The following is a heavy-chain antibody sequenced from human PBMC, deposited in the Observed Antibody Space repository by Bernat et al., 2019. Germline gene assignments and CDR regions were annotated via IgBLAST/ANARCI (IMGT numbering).Heavy chain of an antibody. CDR2: ISSSSSYI. CDR3: ARRGVRGVKAPSDY. V-gene: IGHV3-21*01. Sequence: EVQLVESGGGLVKPGGSLRLSCAASGFTFSSYSMNWVRQAPGKGLEWVSSISSSSSYIYCADSVKGRFTISRDNAKNSLYLQMNSLRAGDTAVYYCARRGVRGVKAPSDYWGQGTLVTVSS. D-gene: IGHD3-10*01. J-gene: IGHJ4*02. CDR1: GFTFSSYS.